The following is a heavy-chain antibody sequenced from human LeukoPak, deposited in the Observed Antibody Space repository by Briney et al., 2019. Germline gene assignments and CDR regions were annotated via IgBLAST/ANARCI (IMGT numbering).Heavy chain of an antibody. J-gene: IGHJ4*02. D-gene: IGHD1-26*01. Sequence: GGSLRLSCAASGFTFSSYAMSWVRQAPGKGLEWVSAISGSGGSTYYADSVKGRFTISRDNSKNTLYLQMNSLRAEDTAVYYCATLSGRAWWESIDYWGQGTLVTVSS. CDR3: ATLSGRAWWESIDY. V-gene: IGHV3-23*01. CDR2: ISGSGGST. CDR1: GFTFSSYA.